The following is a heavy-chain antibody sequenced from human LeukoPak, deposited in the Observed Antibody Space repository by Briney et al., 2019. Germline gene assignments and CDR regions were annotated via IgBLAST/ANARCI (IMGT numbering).Heavy chain of an antibody. Sequence: AGGSLRLSCAASGFTFSNYDMHWVRQATGKGLEWVSAISGSGGSTYYADSVKGRFTISRDNSKNTLYLQMNSLRAEDTAVYYCAKDSLPRYYDSSGYYSPFDYWGQGTLVTVSS. V-gene: IGHV3-23*01. D-gene: IGHD3-22*01. CDR1: GFTFSNYD. CDR3: AKDSLPRYYDSSGYYSPFDY. CDR2: ISGSGGST. J-gene: IGHJ4*02.